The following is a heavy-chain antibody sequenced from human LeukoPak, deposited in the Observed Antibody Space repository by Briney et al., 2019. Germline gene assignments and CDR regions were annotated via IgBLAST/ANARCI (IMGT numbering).Heavy chain of an antibody. D-gene: IGHD3-10*02. CDR3: ARDLHYYVAMDV. CDR1: GFTFSSHA. CDR2: ISGSGNDYST. V-gene: IGHV3-23*01. J-gene: IGHJ6*02. Sequence: GGSLRLSCAASGFTFSSHAMSWVRQAPGKGLEWVSGISGSGNDYSTHYADSVEGRFAISRDNSKNTLFLQLHNLRVEDTALYYCARDLHYYVAMDVWGQGTTVTVSS.